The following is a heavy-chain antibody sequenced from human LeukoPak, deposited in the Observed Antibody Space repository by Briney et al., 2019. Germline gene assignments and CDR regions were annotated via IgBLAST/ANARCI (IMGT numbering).Heavy chain of an antibody. CDR1: GGSISSGSYY. CDR2: IYTSGST. Sequence: SQTLSLTCTVSGGSISSGSYYWSWIRQPAGKGLEWIGRIYTSGSTNYNPSLKSRATISVDTSKDQFSLKLSSVTAADTAVYYCARANSSGWYSWGVDAFDIWGQGTMVTVSS. D-gene: IGHD6-19*01. V-gene: IGHV4-61*02. J-gene: IGHJ3*02. CDR3: ARANSSGWYSWGVDAFDI.